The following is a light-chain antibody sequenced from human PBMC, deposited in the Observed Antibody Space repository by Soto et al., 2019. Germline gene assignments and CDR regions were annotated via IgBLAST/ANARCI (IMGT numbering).Light chain of an antibody. CDR3: QQYVPSPPMFT. V-gene: IGKV3-20*01. CDR1: QRISSTF. Sequence: EILLTQSPGTLSLSPGERATLSCRASQRISSTFLAWYQQKPGQAPRLLIYGASSRATGIPDRFSGSGSGTDFTLTITSLEPEDFAVYYCQQYVPSPPMFTLGQGTKLEIK. CDR2: GAS. J-gene: IGKJ2*01.